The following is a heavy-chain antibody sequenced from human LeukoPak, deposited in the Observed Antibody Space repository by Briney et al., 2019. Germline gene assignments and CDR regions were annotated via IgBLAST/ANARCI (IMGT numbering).Heavy chain of an antibody. CDR2: IWYDGSNK. D-gene: IGHD5-12*01. J-gene: IGHJ6*04. CDR1: EFTFSSYG. V-gene: IGHV3-33*01. CDR3: ARGGYSGYDRIYYYYGMDV. Sequence: GRSLRLSCAASEFTFSSYGMHWVRQAPGKGLEWVAVIWYDGSNKYYADSVKGRFTISRDNSKNTLYLQMNSLRAEDTAVYYCARGGYSGYDRIYYYYGMDVWGKGTTVTVSS.